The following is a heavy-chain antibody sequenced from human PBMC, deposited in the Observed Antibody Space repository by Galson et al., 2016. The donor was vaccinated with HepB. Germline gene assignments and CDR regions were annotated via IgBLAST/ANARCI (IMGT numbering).Heavy chain of an antibody. D-gene: IGHD3-22*01. Sequence: SLRLSCAASGFTFSGSTMHWVRQASGKGLEWVGRIRSKTNSFATAYAASVKDRFAISRDDSKNTAYLQMNSLKTEDTALYYCTRHEDYDTSGYYPSSDSDYWGQGTLVTVSS. CDR2: IRSKTNSFAT. CDR1: GFTFSGST. J-gene: IGHJ4*02. CDR3: TRHEDYDTSGYYPSSDSDY. V-gene: IGHV3-73*01.